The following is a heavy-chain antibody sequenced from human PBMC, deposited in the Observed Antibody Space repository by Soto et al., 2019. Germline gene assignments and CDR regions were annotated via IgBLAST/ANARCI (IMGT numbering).Heavy chain of an antibody. CDR2: IRSKAYGGTT. CDR1: GFTFGDYA. V-gene: IGHV3-49*03. CDR3: TRRIGVVPAAVDAFDI. Sequence: GGSLRLSCTASGFTFGDYAMSWFRQAPGKGLEWVGFIRSKAYGGTTEYAASVKGRFTISRDDSKSIAYLQMNSLKTEDTAVYYCTRRIGVVPAAVDAFDIWGQGTMVTVSS. D-gene: IGHD2-2*01. J-gene: IGHJ3*02.